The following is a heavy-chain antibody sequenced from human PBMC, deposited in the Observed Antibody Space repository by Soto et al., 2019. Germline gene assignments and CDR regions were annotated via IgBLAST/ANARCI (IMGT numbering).Heavy chain of an antibody. CDR1: GYTFTTYY. CDR3: ARGEGDPITDY. J-gene: IGHJ4*02. V-gene: IGHV1-46*03. Sequence: ASVKVSCKPSGYTFTTYYMHWVRQAPGQGLEGMGIINPSGGSTTYAQKFQGRVTMTRDTSTSTVYMELSSLRSEDTAVYYCARGEGDPITDYWGQGTLVTVSS. D-gene: IGHD2-21*02. CDR2: INPSGGST.